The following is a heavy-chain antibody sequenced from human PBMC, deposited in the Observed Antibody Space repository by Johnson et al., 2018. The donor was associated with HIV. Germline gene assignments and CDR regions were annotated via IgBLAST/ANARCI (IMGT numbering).Heavy chain of an antibody. CDR3: VRDKGTNFSGWYRESVAFDI. Sequence: QVYLVESGGNVVQPGRSLRLSCAASGFTFSDYAMHWVRQAPGKGLEWVAVISYDGSDKYQADSVKGRFTISRDNSKNTLYLQMNSLRAEDTAVYYCVRDKGTNFSGWYRESVAFDIWAKGQLSPSLQ. V-gene: IGHV3-30*04. J-gene: IGHJ3*02. CDR2: ISYDGSDK. D-gene: IGHD6-19*01. CDR1: GFTFSDYA.